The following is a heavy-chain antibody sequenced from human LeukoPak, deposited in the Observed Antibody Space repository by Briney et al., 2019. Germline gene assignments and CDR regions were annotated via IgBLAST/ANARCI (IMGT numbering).Heavy chain of an antibody. CDR1: GGTFSSYA. Sequence: SVKVSCKACGGTFSSYAISWVRQAPGQGLEWMGRIIPIFGTANYAQKFQGRVTITTDESTSTAYMELSSLRSEDTAVYYCATHKSSSWRNNWFDPWGQGTLVTVSS. V-gene: IGHV1-69*05. CDR3: ATHKSSSWRNNWFDP. J-gene: IGHJ5*02. CDR2: IIPIFGTA. D-gene: IGHD6-13*01.